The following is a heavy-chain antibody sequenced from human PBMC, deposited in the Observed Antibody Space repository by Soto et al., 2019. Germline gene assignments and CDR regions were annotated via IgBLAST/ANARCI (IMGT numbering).Heavy chain of an antibody. CDR1: GFTFSGSA. Sequence: GGSLRLSCAASGFTFSGSAMHWVRQASGKGLEWVAVISYDGSNKYYADSVKGRFTISRDNSKNTLYLQMNSLRAEDTAVYYCAKFGNYVYYYYGMDVWGQGTTVTVSS. J-gene: IGHJ6*02. D-gene: IGHD4-4*01. V-gene: IGHV3-30*18. CDR2: ISYDGSNK. CDR3: AKFGNYVYYYYGMDV.